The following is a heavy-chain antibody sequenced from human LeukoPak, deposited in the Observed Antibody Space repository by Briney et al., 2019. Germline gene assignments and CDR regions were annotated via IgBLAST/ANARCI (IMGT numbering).Heavy chain of an antibody. CDR1: GFSISSGYY. Sequence: PSETLSPTRAVSGFSISSGYYWGWIPQPPGKGVGGVGSIFHSGSTYYNPSLKSRVTISVDTSKNQFSLKLSSVTAADTAVYYCARGFVVVAATGAFDIWGQGTMVTVSS. CDR2: IFHSGST. V-gene: IGHV4-38-2*01. J-gene: IGHJ3*02. D-gene: IGHD2-15*01. CDR3: ARGFVVVAATGAFDI.